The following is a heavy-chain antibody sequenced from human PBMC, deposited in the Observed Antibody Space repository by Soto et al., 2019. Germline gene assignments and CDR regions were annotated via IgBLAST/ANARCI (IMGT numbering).Heavy chain of an antibody. Sequence: ASVKVSCQASGYIFTSLAVHWVRQAPGQRLEWMGWINPGNGNTKYSQSFQGRVTITRDTSASTAYMELSSLRSEDTAVYFCARDLDAYNSTGYWGQGTLVTVSS. V-gene: IGHV1-3*01. D-gene: IGHD1-1*01. CDR3: ARDLDAYNSTGY. CDR2: INPGNGNT. CDR1: GYIFTSLA. J-gene: IGHJ4*02.